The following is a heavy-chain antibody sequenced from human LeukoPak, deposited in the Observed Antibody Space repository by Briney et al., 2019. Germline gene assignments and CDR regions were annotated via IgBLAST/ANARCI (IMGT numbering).Heavy chain of an antibody. D-gene: IGHD3-10*01. CDR2: ISSSSSYI. CDR3: ARDRILYGSDAAFDY. Sequence: ISSSSSYIYYADSVKGRFTISRDNAKNSLYLQMNSLRAEDTAVYYCARDRILYGSDAAFDYWGQGTLVTVSS. J-gene: IGHJ4*02. V-gene: IGHV3-21*01.